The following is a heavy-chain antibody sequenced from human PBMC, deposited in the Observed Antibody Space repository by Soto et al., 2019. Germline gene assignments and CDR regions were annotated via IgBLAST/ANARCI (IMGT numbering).Heavy chain of an antibody. J-gene: IGHJ4*02. Sequence: ETLSLTCTVSGGSISPHSWSWMRQSPGRGLEWLGYVYYGGNTNYNPSLESRVTISLDTSKNQFSLKLSSVTAADTAVYYCARRYEAYYDFWSGYPTARHFDYWGQGTLVTVSS. V-gene: IGHV4-59*08. D-gene: IGHD3-3*01. CDR3: ARRYEAYYDFWSGYPTARHFDY. CDR2: VYYGGNT. CDR1: GGSISPHS.